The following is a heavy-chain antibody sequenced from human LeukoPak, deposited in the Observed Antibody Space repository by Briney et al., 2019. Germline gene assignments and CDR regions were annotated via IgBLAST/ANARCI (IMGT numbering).Heavy chain of an antibody. J-gene: IGHJ4*02. CDR1: GYSFSKYY. CDR3: ASRTGSYYPFDS. CDR2: MYPGGSDI. D-gene: IGHD1-26*01. Sequence: GESLKISCKGSGYSFSKYYIDWVRQMPGKGLEWMGVMYPGGSDIRYSPSFQGQVTISADKSIDTAYLQWSSLKASDSAMYYCASRTGSYYPFDSWGQGTLVTVSS. V-gene: IGHV5-51*01.